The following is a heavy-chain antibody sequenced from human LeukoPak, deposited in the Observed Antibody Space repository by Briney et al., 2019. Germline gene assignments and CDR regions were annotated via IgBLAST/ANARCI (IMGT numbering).Heavy chain of an antibody. CDR3: ARVGVVVVAATRYYYYGMDV. V-gene: IGHV3-21*01. Sequence: PGGSLRLSCAASGFTFSSYSMNWVRQAPGKGRDGVSSISSSSSYIYYVDSVKGRFTIPRDNAKNSLYLQMNSLRAEDTAVYYCARVGVVVVAATRYYYYGMDVWGKGTTVTVSS. CDR1: GFTFSSYS. D-gene: IGHD2-15*01. J-gene: IGHJ6*04. CDR2: ISSSSSYI.